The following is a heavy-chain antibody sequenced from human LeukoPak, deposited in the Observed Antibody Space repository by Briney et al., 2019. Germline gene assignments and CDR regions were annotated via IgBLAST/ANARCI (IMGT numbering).Heavy chain of an antibody. J-gene: IGHJ4*02. Sequence: GRSLRASRAYSVLTPTIFAICTVPRAPGSGLEWVSGIRSSGGTTYYAYSLKGCFTISRDNSKNSPYLQMNSLRAEDTALYYCAKEPQRVRSYHFDYWGQASQVAVSS. CDR3: AKEPQRVRSYHFDY. CDR1: VLTPTIFA. V-gene: IGHV3-23*01. CDR2: IRSSGGTT. D-gene: IGHD6-25*01.